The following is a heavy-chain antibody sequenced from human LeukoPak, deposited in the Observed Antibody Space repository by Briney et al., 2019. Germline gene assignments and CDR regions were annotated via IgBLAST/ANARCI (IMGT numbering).Heavy chain of an antibody. CDR2: IYSGGSI. CDR3: ARDPGTMSPDY. CDR1: GLTVSSY. J-gene: IGHJ4*02. D-gene: IGHD3-3*01. Sequence: GGSLRLSCAASGLTVSSYMSWVRQAPGKGLEWVSVIYSGGSIYYADSVKGRFTISRDKSKNTLYLQMNSLRAEDTAVYYCARDPGTMSPDYWGQGTLVTVSS. V-gene: IGHV3-66*01.